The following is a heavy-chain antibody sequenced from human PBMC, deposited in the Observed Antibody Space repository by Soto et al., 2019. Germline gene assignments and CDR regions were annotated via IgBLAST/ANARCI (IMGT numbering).Heavy chain of an antibody. CDR3: ARDLGTYNWNPGGWFDP. CDR2: IYYSGST. D-gene: IGHD1-20*01. J-gene: IGHJ5*02. CDR1: GGSISSSSYY. V-gene: IGHV4-39*07. Sequence: PSETLSLTCTVSGGSISSSSYYWGWIRQPPGKGLEWIGSIYYSGSTYYNPSLKSRVTISVDTSKNQFSLKLSSVTAADTAVYYCARDLGTYNWNPGGWFDPWGQGTLVTVSS.